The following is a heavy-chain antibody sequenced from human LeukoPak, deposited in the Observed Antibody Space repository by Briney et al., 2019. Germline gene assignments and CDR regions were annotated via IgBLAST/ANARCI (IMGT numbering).Heavy chain of an antibody. CDR2: IHNSGST. D-gene: IGHD2-2*01. CDR1: GGSLSSGSYY. Sequence: PSETLSLTCTVPGGSLSSGSYYSGWIRQPPGKGLECIGFIHNSGSTKYNPSLMSRVPISVDTSKNQFSLKLSSVTAAETAVYYCARGGASSIPFDPWGQGTLVTVSS. J-gene: IGHJ5*02. CDR3: ARGGASSIPFDP. V-gene: IGHV4-61*01.